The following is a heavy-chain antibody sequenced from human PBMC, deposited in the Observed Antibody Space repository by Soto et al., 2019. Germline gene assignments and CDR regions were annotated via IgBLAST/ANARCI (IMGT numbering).Heavy chain of an antibody. CDR1: GYTFTGYY. CDR3: ARGGDTAMVYYYYYMDV. D-gene: IGHD5-18*01. CDR2: INPNSGGT. V-gene: IGHV1-2*02. Sequence: ASVRVSCKASGYTFTGYYMHWVRQAPGQGLEWMGWINPNSGGTNYAQKFQGRVTMTRDTSISTAYMELSRLRSDDTAVYYCARGGDTAMVYYYYYMDVWGKGTTVTVSS. J-gene: IGHJ6*03.